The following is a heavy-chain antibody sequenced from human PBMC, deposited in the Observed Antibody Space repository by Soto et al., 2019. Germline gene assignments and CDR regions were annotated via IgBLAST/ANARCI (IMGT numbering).Heavy chain of an antibody. CDR1: GYTFTSYD. D-gene: IGHD3-22*01. CDR2: MNPNSGNT. Sequence: ASVKVSCKASGYTFTSYDINWVRQATGQGLERMGWMNPNSGNTGYAQKFQGRVTMTRNTSISTAYMELSSPRSEDTTVYYCARGKYYYDSSGCSVYFQRWARAPWSPSPQ. CDR3: ARGKYYYDSSGCSVYFQR. J-gene: IGHJ1*01. V-gene: IGHV1-8*01.